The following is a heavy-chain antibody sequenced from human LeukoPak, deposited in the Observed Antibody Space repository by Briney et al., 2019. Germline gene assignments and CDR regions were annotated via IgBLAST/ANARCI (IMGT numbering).Heavy chain of an antibody. V-gene: IGHV4-39*07. Sequence: PSETLSLTCTVFGGSISSSSYYWGWIRQPPGKGLEWIGSIYYSGSTYYNPSLKSRVTISVDTSKNQFSLKLSSVTAADTAVYYCARVMITFGGVTYFDYWGQGTLVTVSS. CDR2: IYYSGST. J-gene: IGHJ4*02. CDR3: ARVMITFGGVTYFDY. CDR1: GGSISSSSYY. D-gene: IGHD3-16*01.